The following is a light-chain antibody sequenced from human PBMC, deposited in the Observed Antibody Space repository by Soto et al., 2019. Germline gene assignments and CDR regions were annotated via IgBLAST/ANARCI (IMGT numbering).Light chain of an antibody. CDR3: CSYAGSQV. CDR2: EGS. Sequence: QSALTQPASVSGSPGQSITISCTGTSSDVGSYNLVSWYQQHPGKAPKLMIYEGSKRPSGVSNRFSGPKSGNTASLTISGLQAEDEADYYCCSYAGSQVFGGGTKLTVL. J-gene: IGLJ2*01. CDR1: SSDVGSYNL. V-gene: IGLV2-23*01.